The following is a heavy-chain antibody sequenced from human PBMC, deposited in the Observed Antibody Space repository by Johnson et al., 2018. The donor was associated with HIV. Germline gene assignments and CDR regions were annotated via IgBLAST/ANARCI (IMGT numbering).Heavy chain of an antibody. V-gene: IGHV3-30-3*01. D-gene: IGHD2-21*02. Sequence: QVQLVESGGGVVQPGRSLRLSCAVSGLTFSSYAMHWVRQAPGKGLEWVAVISYDGSNKYYADSVKGRFTISRDNSKNTLYLQMNSLRAEDTAVYYCARGAVVTAHDAFDIWGQGTMVTVSS. CDR3: ARGAVVTAHDAFDI. J-gene: IGHJ3*02. CDR1: GLTFSSYA. CDR2: ISYDGSNK.